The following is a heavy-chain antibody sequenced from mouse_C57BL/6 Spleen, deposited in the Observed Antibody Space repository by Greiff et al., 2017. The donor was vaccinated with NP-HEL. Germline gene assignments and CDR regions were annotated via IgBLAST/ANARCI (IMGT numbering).Heavy chain of an antibody. V-gene: IGHV1-22*01. Sequence: EVQLQQSGPELVKPGASVKMSCKASGYTFTDYNMHWVKQSHGKSLEWIGYINPNNGGTSYNQKFKGKATLTVNKSSSTAYMELRSLTSEDSAVYYCARIYYEPNYYAMDYWGQGTSVTVSS. CDR1: GYTFTDYN. CDR2: INPNNGGT. D-gene: IGHD2-4*01. CDR3: ARIYYEPNYYAMDY. J-gene: IGHJ4*01.